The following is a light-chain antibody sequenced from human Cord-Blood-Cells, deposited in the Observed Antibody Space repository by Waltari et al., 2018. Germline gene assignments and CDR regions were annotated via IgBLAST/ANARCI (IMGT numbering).Light chain of an antibody. J-gene: IGKJ4*01. CDR3: QQYGSSPLT. CDR2: GAS. CDR1: QSVSSSY. V-gene: IGKV3-20*01. Sequence: ELVLTQSPGTLSFSPGERAPPSCRASQSVSSSYLAWYQQKPGQAPRLLIYGASSRATGIPDRFSGSGSGTDFTLTISRLEPEDFAVYYCQQYGSSPLTFGGGTKVEIK.